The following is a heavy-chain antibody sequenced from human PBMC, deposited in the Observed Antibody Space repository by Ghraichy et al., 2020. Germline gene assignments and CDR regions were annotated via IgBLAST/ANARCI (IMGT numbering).Heavy chain of an antibody. J-gene: IGHJ6*02. V-gene: IGHV4-31*03. CDR2: IYYSGST. D-gene: IGHD2-2*01. CDR1: GGSISSGGYY. Sequence: SETLSLTCTVSGGSISSGGYYWSWIRQHPGKGLEWIGYIYYSGSTYYNPSLKSRVTISVDTSKNQFSQKLSSVTAADTAVYYCAGDKVYQKGGMDVWGQGTTVTVSS. CDR3: AGDKVYQKGGMDV.